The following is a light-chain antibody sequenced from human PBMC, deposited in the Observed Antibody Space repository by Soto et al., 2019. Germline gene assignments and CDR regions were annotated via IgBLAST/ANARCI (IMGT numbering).Light chain of an antibody. CDR3: SSYAGSNNFV. CDR2: EVT. V-gene: IGLV2-8*01. CDR1: SSDVGYYDY. J-gene: IGLJ1*01. Sequence: QLVLTQPPSASGFPGQSVTISCTGTSSDVGYYDYVSWYQQHPGKAPKLVIYEVTKRPSGVPDRVSASKSGNTASLTVSGLRAEDAADYYCSSYAGSNNFVFGSGTKLTVL.